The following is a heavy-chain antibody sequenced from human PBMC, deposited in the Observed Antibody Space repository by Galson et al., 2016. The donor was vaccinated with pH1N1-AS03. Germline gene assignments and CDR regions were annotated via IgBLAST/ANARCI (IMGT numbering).Heavy chain of an antibody. J-gene: IGHJ4*02. CDR3: TRAGIATAGSWMQIDS. D-gene: IGHD6-25*01. Sequence: SLRLSCAASGFTITTYWMDWVRQVPGKGLVWVSRINNDGSRTFYADSVKGRFTISRDNAKNTLDLQMNSLRAEDTAVYYCTRAGIATAGSWMQIDSWGQGTLVTVSS. V-gene: IGHV3-74*01. CDR2: INNDGSRT. CDR1: GFTITTYW.